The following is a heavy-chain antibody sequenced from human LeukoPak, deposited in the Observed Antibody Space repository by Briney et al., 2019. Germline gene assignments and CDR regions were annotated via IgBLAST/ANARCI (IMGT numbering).Heavy chain of an antibody. Sequence: HGESLKISCKGSGYSFTSYWIGWVRRMPGKGLEWMGIIYPGDSDTRYSPSFQGQVTISADKSISTAYLQWSSLKASDTAMYYCARVSQSYYYGSGSWYFDYWGQGTLVTVSS. D-gene: IGHD3-10*01. CDR3: ARVSQSYYYGSGSWYFDY. V-gene: IGHV5-51*01. CDR1: GYSFTSYW. CDR2: IYPGDSDT. J-gene: IGHJ4*02.